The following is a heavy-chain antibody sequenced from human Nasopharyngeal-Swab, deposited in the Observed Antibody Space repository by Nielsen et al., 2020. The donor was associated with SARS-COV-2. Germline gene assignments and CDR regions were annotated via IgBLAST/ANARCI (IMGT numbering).Heavy chain of an antibody. Sequence: ASVKVSCKASGYTFTSYYLHWVRHAPGHGLAWLGIINPSGGSPSYAQKFQGRVTMTRDTSTSTVYMELSSLRSEDTAVYYCARGHSRIIVVVPWRKGYFDYWGQGTLVTVSS. CDR1: GYTFTSYY. J-gene: IGHJ4*02. CDR2: INPSGGSP. V-gene: IGHV1-46*01. D-gene: IGHD2-2*01. CDR3: ARGHSRIIVVVPWRKGYFDY.